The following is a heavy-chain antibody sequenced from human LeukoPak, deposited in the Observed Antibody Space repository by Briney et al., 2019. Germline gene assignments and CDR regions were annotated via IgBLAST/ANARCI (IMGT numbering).Heavy chain of an antibody. CDR3: ATQSGSGRFDY. J-gene: IGHJ4*02. CDR1: GGSISSGGYS. V-gene: IGHV4-30-2*01. Sequence: SETLSLTCAVSGGSISSGGYSWSWIRQPPGKGLEWIGSIYHRGSTYYNPSLKSRVTISVDRSKNQFSLKLSSVTAADTAVYYCATQSGSGRFDYWGQGTLVTVSS. D-gene: IGHD3-3*01. CDR2: IYHRGST.